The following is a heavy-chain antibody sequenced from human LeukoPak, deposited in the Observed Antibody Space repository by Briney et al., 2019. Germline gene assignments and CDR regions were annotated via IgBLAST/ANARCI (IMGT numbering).Heavy chain of an antibody. D-gene: IGHD6-19*01. CDR2: IKQDGSEK. CDR3: AREMAMAVAGISWFDP. V-gene: IGHV3-7*01. Sequence: PGGSLRLSCAVSGFTFSSYWMSWVRQAPGKGLEWVANIKQDGSEKYYADSVKGRFTISRDNAKNSLSLQMNSLRAEDTAVYYCAREMAMAVAGISWFDPWGQGTLVTVSS. CDR1: GFTFSSYW. J-gene: IGHJ5*02.